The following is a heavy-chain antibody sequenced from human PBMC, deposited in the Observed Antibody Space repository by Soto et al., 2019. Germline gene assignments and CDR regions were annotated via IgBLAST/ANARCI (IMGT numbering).Heavy chain of an antibody. D-gene: IGHD2-2*01. J-gene: IGHJ4*02. CDR2: IYWNDDK. CDR1: GFSLSTSGVG. V-gene: IGHV2-5*01. CDR3: AHGLGYCSSTSCYAVDY. Sequence: QITLKESGPTLVKPTQPLTLTCTFSGFSLSTSGVGVGWIRQPPGKALEWLALIYWNDDKRYSPSLKSRLTITKDTSKNQVVLTMTNMDPVDTATYYCAHGLGYCSSTSCYAVDYWGQGTLVTVSS.